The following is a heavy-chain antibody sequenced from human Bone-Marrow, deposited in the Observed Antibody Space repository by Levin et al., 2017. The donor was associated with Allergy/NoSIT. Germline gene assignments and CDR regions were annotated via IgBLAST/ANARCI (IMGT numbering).Heavy chain of an antibody. Sequence: GGSLRLSCAASGFSFSSYAMHWVRQAPGKGLEWVALISYAGSNDYYADSVKGLFTISRDNSKNTLYLQMESLRTEDTSVYYFSKLAVVLDYWGKGTLVTVSS. J-gene: IGHJ4*02. CDR3: SKLAVVLDY. CDR1: GFSFSSYA. V-gene: IGHV3-30*18. D-gene: IGHD6-19*01. CDR2: ISYAGSND.